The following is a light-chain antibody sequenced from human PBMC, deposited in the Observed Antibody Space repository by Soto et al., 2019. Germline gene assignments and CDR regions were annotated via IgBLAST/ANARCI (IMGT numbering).Light chain of an antibody. V-gene: IGKV1-39*01. CDR3: QQTYSIPLT. Sequence: DIPMTQSPSSLSASVGDRVTITCRASQSITSYLNWYQQKPGKAPNLLIYAASSLQSGVPSRFSGSGSGTDFTLTISNLQPEDFATYFCQQTYSIPLTFGGGTKVEI. J-gene: IGKJ4*01. CDR2: AAS. CDR1: QSITSY.